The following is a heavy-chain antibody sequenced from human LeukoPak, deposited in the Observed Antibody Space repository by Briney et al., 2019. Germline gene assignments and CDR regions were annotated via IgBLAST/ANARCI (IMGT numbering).Heavy chain of an antibody. J-gene: IGHJ4*02. Sequence: PGGSLRLSCAASGFTFSSYAMSWVRQAPGKGLEWVSAISGSGGSTYYADSVKGRFTISRDNSKNTLYLQMNSPRAEDTAVYYCAKANDILVVVAYFDYWGQGTLVTVSS. D-gene: IGHD2-15*01. CDR1: GFTFSSYA. V-gene: IGHV3-23*01. CDR3: AKANDILVVVAYFDY. CDR2: ISGSGGST.